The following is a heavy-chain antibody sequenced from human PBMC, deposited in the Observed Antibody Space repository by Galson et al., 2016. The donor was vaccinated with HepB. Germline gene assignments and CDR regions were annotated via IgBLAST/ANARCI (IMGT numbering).Heavy chain of an antibody. V-gene: IGHV3-33*08. CDR1: GFTFSRYG. CDR2: IWHDGSNK. J-gene: IGHJ4*02. CDR3: AREMHVAAAAAFDF. Sequence: SLRLSCATSGFTFSRYGMHWVRQAPGKGLEWVALIWHDGSNKYYADSAKGRFTIYRYNPKNTLYLQMNSLKVEDTAVYYCAREMHVAAAAAFDFWGRGTLVTVSS. D-gene: IGHD6-13*01.